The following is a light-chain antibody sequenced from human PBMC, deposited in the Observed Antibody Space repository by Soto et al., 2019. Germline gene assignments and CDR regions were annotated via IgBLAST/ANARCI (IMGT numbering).Light chain of an antibody. CDR1: QSISSY. V-gene: IGKV1-5*03. Sequence: DIQMTQSPSTLSASVGDRVNITCRASQSISSYLAWYQQKPGKAPKLLIYKASSLESGVPSRFSGSRSGTELTLTISSLQPDDFATYYCQQYNSYSRTFGQGTKVXIK. J-gene: IGKJ1*01. CDR3: QQYNSYSRT. CDR2: KAS.